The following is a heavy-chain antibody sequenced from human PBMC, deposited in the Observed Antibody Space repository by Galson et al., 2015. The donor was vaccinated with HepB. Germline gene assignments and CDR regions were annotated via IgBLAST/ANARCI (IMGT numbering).Heavy chain of an antibody. CDR3: ARQDCSSTSCESGMGV. Sequence: QSGAEVKKPGESLKISCKGSGYSFTSYWIGWVRQMPGKGLEWMGIIYPGDPDTRYSPSFQGQVTISADKSISTAYLQWSSLKASDTAMYYCARQDCSSTSCESGMGVWGQGTTVTVSS. D-gene: IGHD2-2*01. V-gene: IGHV5-51*01. J-gene: IGHJ6*02. CDR2: IYPGDPDT. CDR1: GYSFTSYW.